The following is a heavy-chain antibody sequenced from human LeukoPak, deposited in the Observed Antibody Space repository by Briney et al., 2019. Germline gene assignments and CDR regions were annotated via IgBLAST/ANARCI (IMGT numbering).Heavy chain of an antibody. CDR1: GFTFSSYA. D-gene: IGHD3-16*01. CDR3: ARNYD. J-gene: IGHJ4*02. Sequence: GGSLRLSCAASGFTFSSYAMNWVRQAPGQGLEWVSYISSGGSSIYSADSVKGRFTISRDNAKNSLYLQMNSLRVEDTAVYYCARNYDWGQGTLVTVSS. V-gene: IGHV3-48*03. CDR2: ISSGGSSI.